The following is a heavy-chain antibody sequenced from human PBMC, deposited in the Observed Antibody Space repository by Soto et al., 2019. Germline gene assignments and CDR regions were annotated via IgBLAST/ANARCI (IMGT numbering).Heavy chain of an antibody. CDR1: GYTFTSYA. Sequence: QVHLVQSGAEVKKPGASVKVSCKASGYTFTSYAIHWVLQAPGQRLEWMGWINAGNDNTKYSQKFQGGVTLTRDTSASRVDMELSSLRSEDTAVYYCARVVSSGWAVFDYWGQGTLVTVSS. CDR2: INAGNDNT. V-gene: IGHV1-3*01. CDR3: ARVVSSGWAVFDY. J-gene: IGHJ4*02. D-gene: IGHD6-19*01.